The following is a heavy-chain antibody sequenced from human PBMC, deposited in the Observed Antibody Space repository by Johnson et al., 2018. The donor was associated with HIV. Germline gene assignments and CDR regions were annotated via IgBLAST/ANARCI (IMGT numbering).Heavy chain of an antibody. CDR2: IYSGGST. V-gene: IGHV3-66*01. J-gene: IGHJ3*02. CDR3: ASVPMIVVLDGAFDI. CDR1: GFTVSSNY. D-gene: IGHD3-22*01. Sequence: VQLVESGGGLVQPGGSLRLSCAASGFTVSSNYMSWVRQAPGKGLEWVSVIYSGGSTYYADSVMGRFIISRDNPKNTLYLQMNSLRAEDTAVYYCASVPMIVVLDGAFDIWGQGTMVTVSS.